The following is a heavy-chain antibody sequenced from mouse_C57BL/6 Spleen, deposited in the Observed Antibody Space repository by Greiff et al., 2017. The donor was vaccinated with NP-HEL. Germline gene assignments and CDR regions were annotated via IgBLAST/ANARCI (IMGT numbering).Heavy chain of an antibody. CDR3: ARGDDGYSYFSSDY. CDR2: IDPSDSYT. Sequence: VQLQQPGAELVMPGASVKLSCKASGYTFTSYWMHWVKQRPGQGLEWIGEIDPSDSYTNYNQKFKGKSTLTVDKSSSTAYMQLSSLTSEDSAVYYCARGDDGYSYFSSDYWGQGTTLTVSS. CDR1: GYTFTSYW. D-gene: IGHD2-3*01. V-gene: IGHV1-69*01. J-gene: IGHJ2*01.